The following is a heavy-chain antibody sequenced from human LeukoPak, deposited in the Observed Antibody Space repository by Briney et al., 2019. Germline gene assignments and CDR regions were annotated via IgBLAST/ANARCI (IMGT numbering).Heavy chain of an antibody. CDR2: IYSGGGT. D-gene: IGHD1-26*01. CDR1: GFTVSNSY. V-gene: IGHV3-66*01. J-gene: IGHJ3*02. Sequence: GGSLRLSCAASGFTVSNSYMNWVRQAPGKGLEWVSLIYSGGGTYYADSVKGRFTISRDNSKNTLYLQMNSLRAEDTAVYYCARVEVVGATQGAYDAFDIWGQGTMVTVSS. CDR3: ARVEVVGATQGAYDAFDI.